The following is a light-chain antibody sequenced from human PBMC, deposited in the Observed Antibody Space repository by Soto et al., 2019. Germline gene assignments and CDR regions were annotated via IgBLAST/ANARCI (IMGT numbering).Light chain of an antibody. CDR1: QSVSSY. J-gene: IGKJ1*01. Sequence: PRTITLSPGERATPSCRASQSVSSYLAWYQQKPGQAPRLLIYAASIRATGIPDRFSGSGSGTDFTLTISSLEPEDFAVYYCAPRSNWSWTFGQGTKVDIK. CDR2: AAS. V-gene: IGKV3-11*01. CDR3: APRSNWSWT.